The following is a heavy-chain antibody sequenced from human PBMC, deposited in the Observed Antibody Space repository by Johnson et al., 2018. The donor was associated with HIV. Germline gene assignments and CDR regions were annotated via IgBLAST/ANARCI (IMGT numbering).Heavy chain of an antibody. Sequence: VQLVESGGGLVQAGGSLRLSCAASGFTFSSNWMHWVRQAPGKGLLWVSRVNGDVSATTYADSVTGRFTISRDSAKNTLYLQMNSLRAEDTAVYYCAREGPSERAGFDIWGQGTMVTVSS. J-gene: IGHJ3*02. V-gene: IGHV3-74*01. CDR2: VNGDVSAT. CDR3: AREGPSERAGFDI. CDR1: GFTFSSNW.